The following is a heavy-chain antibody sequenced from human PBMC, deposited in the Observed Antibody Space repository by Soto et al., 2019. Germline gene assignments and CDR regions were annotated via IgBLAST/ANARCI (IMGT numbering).Heavy chain of an antibody. CDR2: IYYSGST. D-gene: IGHD3-10*01. CDR1: GGSISSYY. Sequence: QVQLQESGPGLVKPSETLSLTCTVSGGSISSYYWSWIRQPPGKGLAWIGYIYYSGSTNYNPSLKSRVTISVDTSKNQFSLKLSSVTAADTAVYYCATLAGQTDYYYYYMDVWGKGTTVTVSS. CDR3: ATLAGQTDYYYYYMDV. J-gene: IGHJ6*03. V-gene: IGHV4-59*08.